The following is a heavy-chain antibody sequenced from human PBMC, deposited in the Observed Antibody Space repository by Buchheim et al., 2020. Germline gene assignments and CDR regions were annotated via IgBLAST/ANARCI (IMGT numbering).Heavy chain of an antibody. CDR2: ISSSSSYT. CDR1: GFTFSDYY. V-gene: IGHV3-11*05. CDR3: ARDRDHASGWLAGVYRYYYYYYMDV. D-gene: IGHD6-19*01. J-gene: IGHJ6*03. Sequence: QVQLVESGGGLVKPGGSLRLSCAASGFTFSDYYMSWIRQAPGKGLEWVSYISSSSSYTNYADSVKGRFTISRDNAKNSLYLQMNSLRAEDTAVYYCARDRDHASGWLAGVYRYYYYYYMDVWGKGTT.